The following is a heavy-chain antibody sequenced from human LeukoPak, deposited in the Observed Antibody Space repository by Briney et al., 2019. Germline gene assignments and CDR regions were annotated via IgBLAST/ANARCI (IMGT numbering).Heavy chain of an antibody. J-gene: IGHJ5*02. CDR2: INQDGSER. D-gene: IGHD5-12*01. CDR1: GFTFNRYR. V-gene: IGHV3-7*01. Sequence: PGGSLRLSYAASGFTFNRYRMSWLRQAPGKGLEWVANINQDGSERHYADSVEGRFVISRDNDKNSVSLQLNSPRVEDTAVYYCARADTYSWYGTWGQGTLVTVSS. CDR3: ARADTYSWYGT.